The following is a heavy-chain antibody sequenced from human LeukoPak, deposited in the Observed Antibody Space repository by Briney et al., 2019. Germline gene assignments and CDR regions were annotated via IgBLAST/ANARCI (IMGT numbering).Heavy chain of an antibody. J-gene: IGHJ4*02. CDR1: GFTFSSYG. CDR3: AKELRRGYYDSSGYPFDY. CDR2: ISYDGSNK. Sequence: GGSLRLSCAASGFTFSSYGMHWVRQAPGKGLEWVAVISYDGSNKYYADSVKGRLTISRDNSKNTLYLQMNSLRAEDTAVYYCAKELRRGYYDSSGYPFDYWGQGTLVTVSS. D-gene: IGHD3-22*01. V-gene: IGHV3-30*18.